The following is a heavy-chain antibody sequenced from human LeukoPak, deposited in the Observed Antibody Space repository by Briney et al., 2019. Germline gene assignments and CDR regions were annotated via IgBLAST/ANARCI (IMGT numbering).Heavy chain of an antibody. CDR2: ISHDDRNK. CDR3: ARSIGYYYTMDV. Sequence: GGSLRLSCAASGFTFSTYAIHWVRQAPGKGLDWVALISHDDRNKYYADSVKGRFTISRDNANNSLHLQMNSLRAEDTAVYYCARSIGYYYTMDVWGQGTTVTVSS. J-gene: IGHJ6*02. D-gene: IGHD3-22*01. V-gene: IGHV3-30*07. CDR1: GFTFSTYA.